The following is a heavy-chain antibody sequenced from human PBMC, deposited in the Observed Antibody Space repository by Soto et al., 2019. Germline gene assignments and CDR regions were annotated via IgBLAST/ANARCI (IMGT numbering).Heavy chain of an antibody. J-gene: IGHJ3*02. CDR1: GFSFSSNY. CDR3: ARVLKSSGWDNDVFDI. D-gene: IGHD6-19*01. CDR2: IDTYGSAT. V-gene: IGHV3-74*03. Sequence: PGGSLRLSCAASGFSFSSNYMSWVRQAPGKGLEWVSRIDTYGSATKYADSVRGRFTISRDNAKNTMSLQMNILRAEDTAVYYCARVLKSSGWDNDVFDIWGQGTMVTVSS.